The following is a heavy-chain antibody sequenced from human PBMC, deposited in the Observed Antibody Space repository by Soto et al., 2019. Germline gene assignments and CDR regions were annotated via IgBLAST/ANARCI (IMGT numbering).Heavy chain of an antibody. V-gene: IGHV3-23*01. CDR1: GFTFGNYA. J-gene: IGHJ6*02. D-gene: IGHD5-12*01. CDR3: ARVIYGGWSTIKDYYYYAMDV. CDR2: INGLFSGSAGST. Sequence: PGGSLRLSCAASGFTFGNYAMTWVRLAPGKGLEWVSDINGLFSGSAGSTYYAESVKGRFAVSRDNAKNSLYLQMNSLRDEDTGEYYCARVIYGGWSTIKDYYYYAMDVWGQGTTVTVSS.